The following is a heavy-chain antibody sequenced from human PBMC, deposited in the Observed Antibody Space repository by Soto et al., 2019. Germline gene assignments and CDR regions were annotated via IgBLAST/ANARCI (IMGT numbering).Heavy chain of an antibody. J-gene: IGHJ3*02. CDR3: AKHSSGFLEWLLPGAFDI. V-gene: IGHV3-9*01. Sequence: GGSLRLSCAASGFTFDDYAMHWVRQAPGKGLEWVSGISWNSGSIGYADSVKGRFTISRDNAKNSLYLQMNSLRAEDTALYYCAKHSSGFLEWLLPGAFDIWGQGTMVTVSS. CDR1: GFTFDDYA. D-gene: IGHD3-3*01. CDR2: ISWNSGSI.